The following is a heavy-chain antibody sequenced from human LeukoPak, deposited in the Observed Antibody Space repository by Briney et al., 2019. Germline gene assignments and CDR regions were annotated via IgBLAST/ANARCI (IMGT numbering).Heavy chain of an antibody. J-gene: IGHJ4*02. CDR1: GFIFSSYG. V-gene: IGHV3-48*04. D-gene: IGHD6-19*01. Sequence: GGSLRLSCAASGFIFSSYGMNWVRQAPGKGLEWISYISGSSSPIYYADSVRGRFTISRDNAKNSLYLQMKSLRAEDTAVYYCARDWSRGGWYAELDSWGQGTLVTVSS. CDR2: ISGSSSPI. CDR3: ARDWSRGGWYAELDS.